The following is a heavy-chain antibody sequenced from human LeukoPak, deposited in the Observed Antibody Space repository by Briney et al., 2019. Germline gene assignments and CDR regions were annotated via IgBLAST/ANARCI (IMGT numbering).Heavy chain of an antibody. CDR1: GFTFSSYA. V-gene: IGHV3-23*01. CDR2: ISGNGDIT. CDR3: AKVTGGDMITYGGLDY. Sequence: GGALRLSCAASGFTFSSYAMSWVRQAPGKGLKWVSAISGNGDITYYTDSVKGRFTISRDNSKNTLYLQMNSLRAEGTAVYYCAKVTGGDMITYGGLDYWGQGTLVTVSS. J-gene: IGHJ4*02. D-gene: IGHD3-16*01.